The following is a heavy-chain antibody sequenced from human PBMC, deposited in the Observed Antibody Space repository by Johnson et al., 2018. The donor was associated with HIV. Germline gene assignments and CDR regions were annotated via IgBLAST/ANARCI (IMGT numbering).Heavy chain of an antibody. Sequence: QVQLMESGGGVVHPGRSLRVSCAASGFTFSDHAIHWVRQAPGKGLEWVAVISYDASNKYYGDSVKGRFTISRDNSKKKVFLQMNSLRHEDTAVYYCVRDVGSSGWYDSLVTDMWGQGTMVTVST. CDR3: VRDVGSSGWYDSLVTDM. V-gene: IGHV3-30-3*01. D-gene: IGHD6-19*01. CDR1: GFTFSDHA. J-gene: IGHJ3*02. CDR2: ISYDASNK.